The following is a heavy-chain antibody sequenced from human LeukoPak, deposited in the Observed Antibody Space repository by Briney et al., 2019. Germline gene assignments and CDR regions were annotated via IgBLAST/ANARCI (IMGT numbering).Heavy chain of an antibody. Sequence: EGSLRLSCAASGFTFSSYWMSWVRQAPGKGLEWVANIKQDGSEKYYVDSVKGRFTISRDNAKNSLYLQMNSLRAEDTAVYYCARDTEAVWGSYLTPAFDYWGQGTLVTVSS. D-gene: IGHD3-16*02. V-gene: IGHV3-7*01. CDR2: IKQDGSEK. CDR1: GFTFSSYW. CDR3: ARDTEAVWGSYLTPAFDY. J-gene: IGHJ4*02.